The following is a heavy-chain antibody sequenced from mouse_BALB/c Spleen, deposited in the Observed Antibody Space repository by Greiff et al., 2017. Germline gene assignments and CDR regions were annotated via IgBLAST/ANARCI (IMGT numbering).Heavy chain of an antibody. CDR1: GFSLTGYG. CDR3: AREGVTTANAMDY. Sequence: VQLVESGPGLVAPSQSLSITCTVSGFSLTGYGVNWVRQPPGKGLEWLGMIWGDGSTDYNSALKSRLSISKDNSKSQVFLKMNSLQTDDTARYYCAREGVTTANAMDYWGQGTSVTVSS. D-gene: IGHD1-2*01. J-gene: IGHJ4*01. V-gene: IGHV2-6-7*01. CDR2: IWGDGST.